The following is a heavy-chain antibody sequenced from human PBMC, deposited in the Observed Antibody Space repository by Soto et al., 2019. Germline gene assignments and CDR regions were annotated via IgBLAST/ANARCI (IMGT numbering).Heavy chain of an antibody. D-gene: IGHD3-16*01. CDR2: IWHDGGNK. J-gene: IGHJ4*02. Sequence: GWSLRLSCSASVFTFSSYGMHWCRQAPGKGLEWVAFIWHDGGNKFYAESVKGRFTISRDNSKNTLYLQMTSLSAEDTAMYYCARDGDVNTGFGKDYWGQGTLVTVSS. CDR3: ARDGDVNTGFGKDY. CDR1: VFTFSSYG. V-gene: IGHV3-33*01.